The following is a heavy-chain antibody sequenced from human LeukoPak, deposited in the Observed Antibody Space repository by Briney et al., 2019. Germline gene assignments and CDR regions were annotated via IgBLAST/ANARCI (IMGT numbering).Heavy chain of an antibody. CDR3: ARLALGYSSSWYQYPGHFDY. J-gene: IGHJ4*02. CDR2: IYYSGST. D-gene: IGHD6-13*01. V-gene: IGHV4-39*01. CDR1: GGSISSSSYY. Sequence: SETLSLTCTVSGGSISSSSYYWGWIRQPPGKGLEWIGSIYYSGSTYYNPSLKSRVTISVDTSKNQFSLKLSSVTAADTAVYYCARLALGYSSSWYQYPGHFDYWGQGTLVTVSS.